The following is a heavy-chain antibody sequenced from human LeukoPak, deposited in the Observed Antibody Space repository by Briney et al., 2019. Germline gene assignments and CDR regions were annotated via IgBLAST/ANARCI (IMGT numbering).Heavy chain of an antibody. CDR2: IKSKTDGGTT. CDR3: TTDTGYCRGGSCYRDYYYYGMDV. Sequence: GGSLRLSCAAPGFTFRNAWMSWVRQAPGKGLEWVGRIKSKTDGGTTDYAAPVKGRFTISRDDSKNTLYLQMNSLKTEDTAVYYCTTDTGYCRGGSCYRDYYYYGMDVWGQGTTVTVSS. V-gene: IGHV3-15*01. D-gene: IGHD2-15*01. J-gene: IGHJ6*02. CDR1: GFTFRNAW.